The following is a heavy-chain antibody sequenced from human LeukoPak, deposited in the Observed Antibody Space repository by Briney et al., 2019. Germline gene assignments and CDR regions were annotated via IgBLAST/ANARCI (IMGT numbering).Heavy chain of an antibody. CDR3: ARGQVPTARGYNWFDP. J-gene: IGHJ5*02. CDR1: GWSFNDHY. Sequence: PSETLSLTCAVYGWSFNDHYWNWIRQPPGKGLEWIGEINARGDTNFNPSLKSRVTIPVDSSKNQFSLTLRSMIAADTAVYYCARGQVPTARGYNWFDPWGQGTLVTVSS. CDR2: INARGDT. V-gene: IGHV4-34*01. D-gene: IGHD2-2*01.